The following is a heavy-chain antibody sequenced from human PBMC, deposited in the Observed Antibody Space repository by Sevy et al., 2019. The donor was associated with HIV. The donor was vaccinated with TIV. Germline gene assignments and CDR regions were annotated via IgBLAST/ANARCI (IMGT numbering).Heavy chain of an antibody. CDR2: ISGSGGRT. Sequence: GGSLRLSCAASGFTFSSYTMSWVRQAPGRGLEWVSGISGSGGRTYYAVSVKGRFTISSDNAKNTLFLQMNSLRAEDTAVYYCAKGHTFDMVPVDYWGQGTLVTVSS. V-gene: IGHV3-23*01. J-gene: IGHJ4*02. CDR1: GFTFSSYT. CDR3: AKGHTFDMVPVDY. D-gene: IGHD2-8*01.